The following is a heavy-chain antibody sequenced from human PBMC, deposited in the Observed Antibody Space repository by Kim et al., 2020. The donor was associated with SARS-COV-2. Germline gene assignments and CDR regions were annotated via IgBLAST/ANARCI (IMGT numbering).Heavy chain of an antibody. D-gene: IGHD6-6*01. Sequence: SVKVSCKASGGTFSSYAISWVRQAPGQGLEWMGGIIPIFGTANYAQKFQGRVTITADESTSTAYMELSSLRSEDTAVYYCARGGAMGRGSSLPYYYYYYGMEVWGQGTTVTVSS. CDR1: GGTFSSYA. CDR3: ARGGAMGRGSSLPYYYYYYGMEV. CDR2: IIPIFGTA. V-gene: IGHV1-69*13. J-gene: IGHJ6*02.